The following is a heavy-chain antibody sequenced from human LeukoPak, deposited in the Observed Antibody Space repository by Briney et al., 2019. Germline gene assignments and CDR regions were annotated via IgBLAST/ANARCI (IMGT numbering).Heavy chain of an antibody. V-gene: IGHV5-51*01. CDR3: ARRVESSSWTFDY. J-gene: IGHJ4*02. Sequence: PGESLKISRKGSGYRFTSYWIGWVRQMPGKGLEWMGIIYPGDSDTRYSPSFQGQVTISADKSISTAYLQWSSLKASDTAIYYCARRVESSSWTFDYWGQGTLVTVSS. D-gene: IGHD6-13*01. CDR2: IYPGDSDT. CDR1: GYRFTSYW.